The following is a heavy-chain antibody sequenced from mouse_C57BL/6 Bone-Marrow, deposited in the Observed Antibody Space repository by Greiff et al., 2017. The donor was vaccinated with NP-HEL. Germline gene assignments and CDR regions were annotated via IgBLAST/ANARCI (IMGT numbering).Heavy chain of an antibody. Sequence: EVHLVESGPGLAKPSQTLSLTCSVTGYSITSDYWNWIRKFPGNKLEYMGYISYSGSTYYNPSLNSRISITRDTSKNQYYLQLNSVTNEDTATYYCARSPLGLRRNYYAMDYWGQGTSVTVSS. J-gene: IGHJ4*01. D-gene: IGHD2-2*01. CDR1: GYSITSDY. CDR2: ISYSGST. V-gene: IGHV3-8*01. CDR3: ARSPLGLRRNYYAMDY.